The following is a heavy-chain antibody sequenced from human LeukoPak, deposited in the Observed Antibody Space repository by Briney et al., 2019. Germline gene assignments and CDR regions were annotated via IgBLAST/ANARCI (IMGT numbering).Heavy chain of an antibody. CDR1: GYSFTSYW. Sequence: GESLKIPCKGSGYSFTSYWIGWVRQMPGKGLEWMWIIYPGDSDTRYSPSFQGQVTISADKSISTAYRQWSSLKASDTAMYYCARHPSGYYGSGSYYTPPPRPSDAFDIWGQGTMVTVSS. CDR3: ARHPSGYYGSGSYYTPPPRPSDAFDI. CDR2: IYPGDSDT. D-gene: IGHD3-10*01. J-gene: IGHJ3*02. V-gene: IGHV5-51*01.